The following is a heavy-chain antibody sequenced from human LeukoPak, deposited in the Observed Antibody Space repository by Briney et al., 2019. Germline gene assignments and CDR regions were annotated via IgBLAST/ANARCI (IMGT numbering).Heavy chain of an antibody. CDR3: AKQGGYDFGWFDP. CDR1: GFTFSSYA. Sequence: QPGRSLRLSCAASGFTFSSYAMHWVRQAPGKGLEWVAVISYDGSNKYYADSVKGRFTISRDNSKNTLYLQMNSLRAEDTAVYYCAKQGGYDFGWFDPWGQGTLVTVSS. V-gene: IGHV3-30*04. J-gene: IGHJ5*02. D-gene: IGHD5-12*01. CDR2: ISYDGSNK.